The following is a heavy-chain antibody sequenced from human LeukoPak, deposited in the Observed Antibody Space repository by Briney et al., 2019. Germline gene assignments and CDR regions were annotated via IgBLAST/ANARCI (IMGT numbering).Heavy chain of an antibody. Sequence: ASVKVSCKASGCTFTGYYMHWVRQAPGQGLEWMGWINPNSGGTNYAQKFQGRVTMTRDTSISTAYMELSRLRSDDTAVYYCARGTLRSYWFDPWGQGTLVTVSS. D-gene: IGHD5-12*01. V-gene: IGHV1-2*02. CDR2: INPNSGGT. CDR1: GCTFTGYY. CDR3: ARGTLRSYWFDP. J-gene: IGHJ5*02.